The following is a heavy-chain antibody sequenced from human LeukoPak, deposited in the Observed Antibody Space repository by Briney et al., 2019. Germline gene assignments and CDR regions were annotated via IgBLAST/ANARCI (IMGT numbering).Heavy chain of an antibody. CDR1: GFTFSNYA. V-gene: IGHV3-23*01. J-gene: IGHJ4*02. D-gene: IGHD6-25*01. CDR2: ITSGGGTT. CDR3: ARDPPRAAWVFDY. Sequence: GGSLKLSCAASGFTFSNYAMSWVRQAPGKALKWVSAITSGGGTTYYAGSVKGRFTISRDNSKNTLYLQMNSLRAEDTAVYYCARDPPRAAWVFDYWGQGTLVSVSS.